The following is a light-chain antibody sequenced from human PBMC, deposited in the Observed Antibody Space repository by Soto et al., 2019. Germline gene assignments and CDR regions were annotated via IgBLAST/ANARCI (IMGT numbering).Light chain of an antibody. CDR2: DSN. V-gene: IGLV1-51*01. Sequence: QSVLTQPPSVSAAPGQKVTISCSGSSSNIGNFYVSWYQHLPGTAPKLLIYDSNKRPSGIPDRFSGSKSGTSATLGITGLQTGDEADYYCSSYTSSSTDVFGTGTKVTVL. J-gene: IGLJ1*01. CDR1: SSNIGNFY. CDR3: SSYTSSSTDV.